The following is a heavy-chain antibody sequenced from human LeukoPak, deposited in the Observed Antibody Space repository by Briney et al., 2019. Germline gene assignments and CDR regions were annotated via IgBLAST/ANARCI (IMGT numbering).Heavy chain of an antibody. CDR2: MNPNSGNT. J-gene: IGHJ4*02. Sequence: ASVKVSCKASGYTFTNYDIIWVRQATGQGLEWMGWMNPNSGNTGYPQKFQDRVTMTRDTSISTAYMELSSLRSEDTAVYYCARVYGPIDYWGQGTLVTVSS. CDR1: GYTFTNYD. CDR3: ARVYGPIDY. D-gene: IGHD2-8*01. V-gene: IGHV1-8*01.